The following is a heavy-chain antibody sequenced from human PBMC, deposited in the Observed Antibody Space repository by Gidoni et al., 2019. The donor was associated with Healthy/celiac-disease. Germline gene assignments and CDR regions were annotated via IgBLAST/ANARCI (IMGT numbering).Heavy chain of an antibody. CDR3: ARALIVVVPAAPFDY. D-gene: IGHD2-2*01. J-gene: IGHJ4*02. CDR2: INPNSGGT. V-gene: IGHV1-2*02. Sequence: QVQLVQSGAEVKKPGASVTVSCQASGYTFTGYYMHWVRQAPGQGLEWMGWINPNSGGTNYAQKFQGRVNMTRDTSISTAYMELSRLRSDDTAVYYCARALIVVVPAAPFDYWGQGTLVTVSS. CDR1: GYTFTGYY.